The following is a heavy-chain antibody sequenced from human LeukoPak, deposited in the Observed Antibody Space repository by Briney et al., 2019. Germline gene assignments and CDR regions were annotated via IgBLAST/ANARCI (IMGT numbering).Heavy chain of an antibody. CDR2: INHSGST. CDR1: GGSFSGYY. Sequence: SGTLSLTCAVYGGSFSGYYWSWIRQPPGKGLEWIGEINHSGSTNYNPSLKSRVTISVDTSKNQFSLKLSSVTAADTAVYYCARGRHMDVWGKGTTVTVSS. V-gene: IGHV4-34*01. CDR3: ARGRHMDV. J-gene: IGHJ6*03.